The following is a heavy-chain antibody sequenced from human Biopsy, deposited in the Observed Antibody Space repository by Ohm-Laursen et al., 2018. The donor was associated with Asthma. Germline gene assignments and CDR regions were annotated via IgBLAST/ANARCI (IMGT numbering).Heavy chain of an antibody. D-gene: IGHD2-8*01. J-gene: IGHJ6*02. V-gene: IGHV3-30*03. CDR1: GFTFSNYG. Sequence: SLRLSCAASGFTFSNYGMHWVRQVAGKGPDWVAVVTYDGISQYYAESVKGRFTISRDNSRNTLNLQMNSVRPDDTAVYFCARERAGVLGSYNGMDVWGPGTTVSVSS. CDR2: VTYDGISQ. CDR3: ARERAGVLGSYNGMDV.